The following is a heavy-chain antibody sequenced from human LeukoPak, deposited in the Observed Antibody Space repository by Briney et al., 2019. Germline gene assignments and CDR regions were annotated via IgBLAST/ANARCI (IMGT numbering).Heavy chain of an antibody. D-gene: IGHD6-13*01. J-gene: IGHJ4*02. CDR1: GFTFSGSA. Sequence: GGSLKLSCAASGFTFSGSAMHWVRQASGKGLEWVGRIRSKANSYATAYAASVKGRFTISRDDSKNTAYLQMNSLKTEDTAVYYCTRNPPLITGYSSSWYDYWGQGTLVTVSS. V-gene: IGHV3-73*01. CDR2: IRSKANSYAT. CDR3: TRNPPLITGYSSSWYDY.